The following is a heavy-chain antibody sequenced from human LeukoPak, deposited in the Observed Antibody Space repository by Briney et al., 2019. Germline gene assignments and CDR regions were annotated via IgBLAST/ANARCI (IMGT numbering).Heavy chain of an antibody. D-gene: IGHD6-13*01. V-gene: IGHV4-59*01. CDR3: ARDRAAAGHWFDP. CDR1: GGSISSYH. Sequence: PSETLSLTCTVSGGSISSYHWSWIRQPPGKGLEWIGYIYYSGSSNYNPSLKSRVTISVDTSKNQFSLKLSSVTAADTAVYYCARDRAAAGHWFDPWGQGTLVTVSS. CDR2: IYYSGSS. J-gene: IGHJ5*02.